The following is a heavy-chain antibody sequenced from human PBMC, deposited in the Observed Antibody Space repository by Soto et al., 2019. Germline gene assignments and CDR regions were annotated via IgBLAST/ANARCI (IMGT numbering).Heavy chain of an antibody. Sequence: QVQLVESGGGVVQPVRSLRLSCAASGFTLSSYAMHWVRQAPGKGLEWVAVISYDGSNKYYADSVKGRFTSSRDNSKNTLYLQMNSLRAEDTAVYYCARDEGIVVVVAATVHWGQGSLVTVSA. CDR1: GFTLSSYA. J-gene: IGHJ4*02. D-gene: IGHD2-15*01. CDR3: ARDEGIVVVVAATVH. CDR2: ISYDGSNK. V-gene: IGHV3-30-3*01.